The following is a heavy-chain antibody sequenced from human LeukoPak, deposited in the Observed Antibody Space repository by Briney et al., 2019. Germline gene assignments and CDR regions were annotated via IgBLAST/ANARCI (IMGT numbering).Heavy chain of an antibody. J-gene: IGHJ4*02. Sequence: PSETLSLTCTVSGGSISSSTYYWGWIRQPPGKGLEWIGTIYYSGNTYYNPSLKSRVTISVDTSKNQFSLKLSSVTAAVTAVYYCARHEVRGARSFDSWGQGTLVTVSS. CDR2: IYYSGNT. CDR1: GGSISSSTYY. V-gene: IGHV4-39*01. D-gene: IGHD3-10*01. CDR3: ARHEVRGARSFDS.